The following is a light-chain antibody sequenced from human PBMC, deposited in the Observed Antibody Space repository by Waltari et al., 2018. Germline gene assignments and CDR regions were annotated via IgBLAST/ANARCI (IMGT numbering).Light chain of an antibody. CDR2: AAS. Sequence: DVQMTQSPSSLSASVGDKVIITCRASQTISGDLAWYQQKPGKVPKLLVYAASSLDSGVPSRFSGSGSGTEFTLTINSLQPEDFAIYYCQQRNSYPLTFGQGTKVEIK. J-gene: IGKJ1*01. V-gene: IGKV1-17*03. CDR3: QQRNSYPLT. CDR1: QTISGD.